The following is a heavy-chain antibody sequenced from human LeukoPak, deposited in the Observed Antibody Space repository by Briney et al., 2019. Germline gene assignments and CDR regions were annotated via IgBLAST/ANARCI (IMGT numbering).Heavy chain of an antibody. D-gene: IGHD4-17*01. CDR2: INPNSGGT. Sequence: ASVRVPCKASGYTFSGHYIQWVRQAPGQGFDWLGWINPNSGGTDYARKFRGRVTMTRDMSLSTAYMELTRLTYDDTAVYYCARGALDPETVTNYFEYWAQGTLVTVSS. J-gene: IGHJ4*02. CDR1: GYTFSGHY. CDR3: ARGALDPETVTNYFEY. V-gene: IGHV1-2*02.